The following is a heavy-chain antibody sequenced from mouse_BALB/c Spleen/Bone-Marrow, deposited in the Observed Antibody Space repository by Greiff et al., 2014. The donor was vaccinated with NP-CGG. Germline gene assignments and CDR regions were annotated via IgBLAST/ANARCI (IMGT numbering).Heavy chain of an antibody. J-gene: IGHJ1*01. CDR1: GFNIKDTY. Sequence: EVKLVESGSELVKPGASVKLSCAASGFNIKDTYMHWVKQRPEQGLEWIGRIDPANGDTKYDPKFQGKATTTADTSSNTAYLQLSSLTSEDTAVYYCTRPSFYYGSSYWYFDVWGAGTRSPSPQ. CDR3: TRPSFYYGSSYWYFDV. CDR2: IDPANGDT. V-gene: IGHV14-3*02. D-gene: IGHD1-1*01.